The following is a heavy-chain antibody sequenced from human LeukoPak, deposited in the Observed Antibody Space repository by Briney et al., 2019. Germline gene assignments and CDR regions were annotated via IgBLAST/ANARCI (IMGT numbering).Heavy chain of an antibody. Sequence: SETLSLTCAVYGGPFRGYYWSWIRQPPGRGLEWIGEINHSGSTNYNPSLKSRVTISVDTSKNQFSLKVTSVTAADTAVYYCARGDGIVLAAIDYWGQGTLVTVSS. CDR2: INHSGST. CDR3: ARGDGIVLAAIDY. CDR1: GGPFRGYY. V-gene: IGHV4-34*01. D-gene: IGHD2-2*01. J-gene: IGHJ4*02.